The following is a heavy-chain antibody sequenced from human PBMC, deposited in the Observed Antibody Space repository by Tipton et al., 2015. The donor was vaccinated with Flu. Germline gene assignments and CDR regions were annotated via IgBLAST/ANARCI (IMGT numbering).Heavy chain of an antibody. CDR3: ASDYYDSSVNGWFDP. J-gene: IGHJ5*02. CDR2: IYYSGST. V-gene: IGHV4-39*06. Sequence: TLSLTCTVSGGSISSSSYYWGWVRQPTGKGLEWIGSIYYSGSTYYNPPLKSRVTISVDTSKNQFPLKLSSVTAADTAVYYCASDYYDSSVNGWFDPWGQGTRVTVSS. D-gene: IGHD3-22*01. CDR1: GGSISSSSYY.